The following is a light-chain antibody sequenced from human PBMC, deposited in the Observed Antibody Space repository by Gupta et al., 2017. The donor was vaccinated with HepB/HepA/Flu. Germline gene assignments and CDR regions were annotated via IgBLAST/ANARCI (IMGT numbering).Light chain of an antibody. J-gene: IGLJ2*01. CDR3: SSYTSSSTYAL. V-gene: IGLV2-18*02. CDR1: SSDVGGYNR. Sequence: QSALTQPPSVSGSPGQSVTISCTGTSSDVGGYNRVSWYQQPPGTAPRLMIYEVSNRPSGVPDRFSGSKSGNTASLTIAGLQAEDEADYYCSSYTSSSTYALFGGGTKLTFL. CDR2: EVS.